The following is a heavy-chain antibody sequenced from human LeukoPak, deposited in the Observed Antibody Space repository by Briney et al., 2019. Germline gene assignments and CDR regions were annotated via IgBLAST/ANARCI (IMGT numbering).Heavy chain of an antibody. Sequence: VASVKVSCKASGYTFTGYYMHWVRQAPGQGLEWMGWINPNSGGTNYAQKFQGWVTMTRDTSISTAYMELSRLRSDDTAVYYCARDRPSGVAAAVNYYYYGMDVWGQGTTVTVSS. CDR3: ARDRPSGVAAAVNYYYYGMDV. CDR2: INPNSGGT. J-gene: IGHJ6*02. D-gene: IGHD6-13*01. CDR1: GYTFTGYY. V-gene: IGHV1-2*04.